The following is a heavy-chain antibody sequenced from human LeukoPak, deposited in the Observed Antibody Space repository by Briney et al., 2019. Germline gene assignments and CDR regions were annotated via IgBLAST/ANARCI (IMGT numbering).Heavy chain of an antibody. CDR3: ARGDYYYDSSGFAFDI. D-gene: IGHD3-22*01. J-gene: IGHJ3*02. CDR1: GGSISSGGYS. V-gene: IGHV4-30-2*01. Sequence: SQTLSLTCAVSGGSISSGGYSWSWIRRPPGKGLEWIGYIYHSGSTYYNPSLKSRVTISVDRSKSQFSLKLSSVTAADTAVYYCARGDYYYDSSGFAFDIWGQGTMVTVSS. CDR2: IYHSGST.